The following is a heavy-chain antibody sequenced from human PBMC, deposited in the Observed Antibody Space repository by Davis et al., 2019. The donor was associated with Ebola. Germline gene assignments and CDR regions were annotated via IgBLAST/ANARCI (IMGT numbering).Heavy chain of an antibody. CDR2: ISLNSGST. D-gene: IGHD3-16*01. CDR3: ARDDKVMHFDY. CDR1: GYTFTDYY. Sequence: ASVQVSCKASGYTFTDYYMHWVRQAPGQGPEWMGWISLNSGSTKYSYKFQGRVTMTRDTPINTAHIELSGLRYDDTALYYCARDDKVMHFDYWGQGTLVTVSS. V-gene: IGHV1-2*02. J-gene: IGHJ4*02.